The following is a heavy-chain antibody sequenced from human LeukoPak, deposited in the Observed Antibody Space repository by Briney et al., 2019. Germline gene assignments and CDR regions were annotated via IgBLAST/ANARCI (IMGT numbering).Heavy chain of an antibody. J-gene: IGHJ4*02. CDR3: ARRPHSQLYYFDY. V-gene: IGHV4-59*01. Sequence: SETLSLTCTVSVGSISSYYWSWIRQPPGKGLEWIGYIYYSGSTNYNPSLKSRVTISVDTSKNQFSLKLSSVTAADTAVYYCARRPHSQLYYFDYWGQGTLVTVSS. D-gene: IGHD1-1*01. CDR1: VGSISSYY. CDR2: IYYSGST.